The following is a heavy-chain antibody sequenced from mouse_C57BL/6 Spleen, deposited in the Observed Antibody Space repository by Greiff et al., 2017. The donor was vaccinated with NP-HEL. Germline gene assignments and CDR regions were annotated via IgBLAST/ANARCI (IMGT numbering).Heavy chain of an antibody. D-gene: IGHD2-3*01. CDR1: GFSLTSYG. CDR3: ARHVIYDGYYDAMDY. Sequence: VKLQESGPGLVAPSQSLSITCTVSGFSLTSYGVHWVRQPPGKGLEWLVVIWSDGSTTYNSALKSRLSTSKDNSKSQVFLKMNSLQTDDTAMYYCARHVIYDGYYDAMDYWGQGTSVTVSS. J-gene: IGHJ4*01. V-gene: IGHV2-6-1*01. CDR2: IWSDGST.